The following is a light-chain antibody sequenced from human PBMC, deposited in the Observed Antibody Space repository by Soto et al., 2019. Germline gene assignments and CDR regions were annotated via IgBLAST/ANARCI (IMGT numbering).Light chain of an antibody. V-gene: IGLV2-8*01. Sequence: QSALTQPPSASGSPGQSVTISCTGTSSDVGGYDYVSWYQQHPGKAPKLMLYEVTKRPSGVPDRFSGSKSGNTASLTVSGLQAEDEAEYYCSSYAVNNNLVFGGGTKLTVL. J-gene: IGLJ3*02. CDR3: SSYAVNNNLV. CDR1: SSDVGGYDY. CDR2: EVT.